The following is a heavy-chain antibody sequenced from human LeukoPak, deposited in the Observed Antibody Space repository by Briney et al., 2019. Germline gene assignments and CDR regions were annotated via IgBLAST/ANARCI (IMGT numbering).Heavy chain of an antibody. CDR2: INHSGST. J-gene: IGHJ3*02. CDR1: GGSFSGYY. D-gene: IGHD3-10*01. CDR3: ARRPRDGYYGSWRAFDI. V-gene: IGHV4-34*01. Sequence: PSETLSLTCAVYGGSFSGYYWSWIRQPPGKGLEWIGEINHSGSTNYNPSLKSRVTVSVDTSKNQFSLKLSSVTAADTAVYYCARRPRDGYYGSWRAFDIWGQGTMVTVSS.